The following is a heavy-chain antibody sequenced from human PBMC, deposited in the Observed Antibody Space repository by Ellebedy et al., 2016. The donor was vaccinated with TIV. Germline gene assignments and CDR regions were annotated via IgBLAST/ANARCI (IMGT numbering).Heavy chain of an antibody. CDR2: INHSGST. Sequence: SETLSLTXAVYGGSFSGYYWSWIRQPPGKGLEWIGEINHSGSTNYNPSLKSRVTISVDTSKNQFSLKLSSVTAADTAVYYCAKDLGRWLPAAIHWGQGTLVTVSS. J-gene: IGHJ4*02. CDR3: AKDLGRWLPAAIH. V-gene: IGHV4-34*01. D-gene: IGHD2-2*02. CDR1: GGSFSGYY.